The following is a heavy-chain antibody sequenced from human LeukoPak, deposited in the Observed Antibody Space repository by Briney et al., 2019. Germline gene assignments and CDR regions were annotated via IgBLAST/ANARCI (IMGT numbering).Heavy chain of an antibody. CDR1: GFTFTSYS. D-gene: IGHD3-10*02. J-gene: IGHJ6*04. CDR2: ISFSSATI. V-gene: IGHV3-48*01. CDR3: AELGITMIGGV. Sequence: GGSLRLSCAASGFTFTSYSMNWVRQAPGRGLEWVSYISFSSATIHYADSVKGRFTVSRDNAKNPLYLQMNSLRAEDTAVYYCAELGITMIGGVWGKGTTVTISS.